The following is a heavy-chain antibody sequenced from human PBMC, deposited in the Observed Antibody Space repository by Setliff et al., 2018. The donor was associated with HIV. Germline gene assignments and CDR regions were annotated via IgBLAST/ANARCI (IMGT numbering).Heavy chain of an antibody. CDR2: IMALFQRT. Sequence: ASVKVSCKVSGDTFRNYAINWVRLAPGQGLEWMGEIMALFQRTQYAQKFQGRVTFTTDESTSTAYMELRSLRSDDTAIFYCARGRMAAAGMFIPRALDYWGQGTLVTVS. V-gene: IGHV1-69*05. CDR1: GDTFRNYA. J-gene: IGHJ4*02. D-gene: IGHD6-13*01. CDR3: ARGRMAAAGMFIPRALDY.